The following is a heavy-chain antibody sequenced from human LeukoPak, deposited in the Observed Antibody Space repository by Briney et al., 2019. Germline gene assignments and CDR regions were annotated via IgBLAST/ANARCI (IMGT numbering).Heavy chain of an antibody. CDR2: INPNSGGT. V-gene: IGHV1-2*02. CDR3: ARLNWGSIEAAYNWFDP. J-gene: IGHJ5*02. Sequence: GASVKVSCKASGYTFTDFYMHWVRQAPGQGLEWMGWINPNSGGTNYAQKFQGRVTMTRDTSISTAYMELSRLRSGDTAVYYCARLNWGSIEAAYNWFDPWGQGTLVTVSS. D-gene: IGHD6-13*01. CDR1: GYTFTDFY.